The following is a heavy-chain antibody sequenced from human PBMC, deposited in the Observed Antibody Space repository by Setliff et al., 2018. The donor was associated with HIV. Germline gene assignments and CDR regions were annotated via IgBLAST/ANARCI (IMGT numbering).Heavy chain of an antibody. CDR1: GGTFSSYA. CDR2: IIPIFGTA. D-gene: IGHD6-19*01. Sequence: ASVKVSCKASGGTFSSYAISWVRQAPGQGLAWMGGIIPIFGTANYAQKFQGRVTITADESASTAYMELSSLRSEDTAVYYCARDNPTSISSGWYGWRYYYYMDVWGKGTTVTVSS. J-gene: IGHJ6*03. V-gene: IGHV1-69*13. CDR3: ARDNPTSISSGWYGWRYYYYMDV.